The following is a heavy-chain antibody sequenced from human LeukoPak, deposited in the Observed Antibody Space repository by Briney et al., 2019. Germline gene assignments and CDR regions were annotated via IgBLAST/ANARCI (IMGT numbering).Heavy chain of an antibody. CDR2: VHYSGST. V-gene: IGHV4-39*01. D-gene: IGHD5-24*01. Sequence: PSETLSLTCTVSGGSISSEIYYWGWIRQPPGKGLEWIGSVHYSGSTFYNPSLKSRVTISVDTSRNQFSLKLNSATAADTAVYYCARHRHTATMPPGGYWGQGTLVTVSS. CDR1: GGSISSEIYY. CDR3: ARHRHTATMPPGGY. J-gene: IGHJ4*02.